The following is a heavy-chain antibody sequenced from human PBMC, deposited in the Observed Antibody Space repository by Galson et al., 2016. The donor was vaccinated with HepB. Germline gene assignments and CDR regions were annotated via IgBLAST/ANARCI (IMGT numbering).Heavy chain of an antibody. J-gene: IGHJ3*02. D-gene: IGHD3-22*01. CDR2: ISNSGGRA. CDR1: GFTFRSYA. CDR3: AKDPNYYDSSGYIWGAFDI. Sequence: SLRLSCAASGFTFRSYATTWVRQAPGKGLEWVSEISNSGGRAYYADSVKGRFTISRDNSKNTLSLQMNSLRAEDTAVYYCAKDPNYYDSSGYIWGAFDIWGQGTMVTVSS. V-gene: IGHV3-23*01.